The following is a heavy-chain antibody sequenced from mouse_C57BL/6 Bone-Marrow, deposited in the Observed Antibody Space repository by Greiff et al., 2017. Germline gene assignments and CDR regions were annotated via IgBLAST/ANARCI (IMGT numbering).Heavy chain of an antibody. Sequence: QVTLKVSGPGLVAPSQSLSITCTVSGFSLTSYAISWVRQPPGKGLECLGVIWTGGGTNYNSALKSRLSISKDNSKSQVFLKRNSLQTDDTARYYCARIYGRAGFAYWGQGTLVTVSA. J-gene: IGHJ3*01. V-gene: IGHV2-9-1*01. CDR1: GFSLTSYA. CDR3: ARIYGRAGFAY. CDR2: IWTGGGT. D-gene: IGHD1-1*01.